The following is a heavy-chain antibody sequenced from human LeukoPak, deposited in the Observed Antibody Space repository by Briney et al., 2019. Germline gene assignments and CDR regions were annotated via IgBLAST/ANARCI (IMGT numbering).Heavy chain of an antibody. CDR3: ARVREQLVTGYYYGMDV. CDR2: IWYDGSNK. Sequence: GGSLRLSCAASGFTFSSYGMHWVRQAPGKGLEWVAVIWYDGSNKYYADSVKGRFTISRDNSKNTLYLQMNSLRAEDTAVYYCARVREQLVTGYYYGMDVWGQGTTVTVSS. CDR1: GFTFSSYG. D-gene: IGHD6-13*01. J-gene: IGHJ6*02. V-gene: IGHV3-33*01.